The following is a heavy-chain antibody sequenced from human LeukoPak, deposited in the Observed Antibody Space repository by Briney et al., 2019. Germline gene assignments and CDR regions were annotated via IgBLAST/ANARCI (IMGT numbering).Heavy chain of an antibody. CDR3: ASLGYCSGGSCYLSPDPDAFDI. V-gene: IGHV3-30*04. J-gene: IGHJ3*02. CDR2: ISYDGSNK. Sequence: GSLVLSCAASGFTFSSYSRHWLRQAPGKGLEWVAVISYDGSNKYYADSVKGRFTISRDNSKNTLYLQMNSLRAEDTAVYYCASLGYCSGGSCYLSPDPDAFDIWGQGTMVTVSS. D-gene: IGHD2-15*01. CDR1: GFTFSSYS.